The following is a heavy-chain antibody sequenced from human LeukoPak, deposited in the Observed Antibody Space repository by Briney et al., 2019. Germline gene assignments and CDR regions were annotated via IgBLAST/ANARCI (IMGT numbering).Heavy chain of an antibody. J-gene: IGHJ5*02. CDR1: GDPINGGSYY. CDR2: IYYSGST. D-gene: IGHD6-13*01. V-gene: IGHV4-61*01. CDR3: ARTFYSSSHDP. Sequence: SQTLSLTCSVSGDPINGGSYYWSWIRQPPGKGLEWIGYIYYSGSTNYNPSLKGRVTISVDTSKNQFSLKLSSVTAADTAVYYCARTFYSSSHDPWGQGTLVTVSS.